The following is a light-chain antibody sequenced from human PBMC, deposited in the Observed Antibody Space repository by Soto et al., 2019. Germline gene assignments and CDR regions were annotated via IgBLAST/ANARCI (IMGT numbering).Light chain of an antibody. V-gene: IGLV2-11*01. J-gene: IGLJ1*01. CDR1: SSDVGAYDY. Sequence: QSVLTQPRSVSGSPGQSVTISCTGTSSDVGAYDYVSWYQHHPGKAPKLTIYDVNKRPSGVPNRFSGSKSGNTASLTISGLQAEDEADYYCCSYAGSKVFGTGTKVTVL. CDR3: CSYAGSKV. CDR2: DVN.